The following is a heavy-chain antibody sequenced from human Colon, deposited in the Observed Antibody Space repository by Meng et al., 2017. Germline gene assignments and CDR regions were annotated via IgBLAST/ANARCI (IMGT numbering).Heavy chain of an antibody. V-gene: IGHV7-4-1*01. D-gene: IGHD1-14*01. J-gene: IGHJ4*02. CDR3: ATDGRLYDPNHVSSYFDY. CDR1: GYTFTSYA. CDR2: INTNTGNP. Sequence: VQLVQPGSDLRKPGASVKTSCKASGYTFTSYAINWLRQAPGQGLEWMGWINTNTGNPTYAQGFTGRFVFSLDASVTTAYLQIDSLRAEDTAVYYCATDGRLYDPNHVSSYFDYWGQGSLVTVSS.